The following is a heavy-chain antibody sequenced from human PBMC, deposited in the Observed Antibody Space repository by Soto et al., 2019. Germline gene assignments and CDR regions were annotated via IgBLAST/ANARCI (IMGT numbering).Heavy chain of an antibody. Sequence: ASVKVSCKTSGYTFTDYAIHWVRQAPGQSLEWLGWIAAGNGNTRFSQKFQGRVTITRDTSATTAYMELTSLTSEDAAVYYCAKGSRMWTPDYWGQGTLVTVS. CDR1: GYTFTDYA. J-gene: IGHJ4*02. V-gene: IGHV1-3*01. CDR2: IAAGNGNT. D-gene: IGHD2-21*01. CDR3: AKGSRMWTPDY.